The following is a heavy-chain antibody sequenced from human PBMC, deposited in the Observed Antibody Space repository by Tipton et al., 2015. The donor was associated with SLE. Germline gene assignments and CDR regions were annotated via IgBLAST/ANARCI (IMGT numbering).Heavy chain of an antibody. Sequence: TLSLTCTVSGGSISRSSYHWGWIRQPPGKGLEWIGSIYYSGSTNYNPSLKSRVTISVDTSKNQFSLKLSSVTAADTAVYYCARDKKDIVVVPAATDSYYYMDVWGKGTTVTVSS. J-gene: IGHJ6*03. V-gene: IGHV4-39*07. D-gene: IGHD2-2*01. CDR2: IYYSGST. CDR3: ARDKKDIVVVPAATDSYYYMDV. CDR1: GGSISRSSYH.